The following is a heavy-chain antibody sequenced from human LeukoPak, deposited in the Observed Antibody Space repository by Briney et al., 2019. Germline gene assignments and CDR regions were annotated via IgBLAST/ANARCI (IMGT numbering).Heavy chain of an antibody. CDR1: GFNFDDYG. CDR3: TRGYSTRHFPFDS. V-gene: IGHV3-20*04. J-gene: IGHJ4*02. CDR2: VNSNGRSA. Sequence: RPGGSLRLSCAASGFNFDDYGMTWVRQIPGKGLEWVAGVNSNGRSAGYAAAVRGRFTISRDNYKNSLYLDMGSLRLEDTAFYYCTRGYSTRHFPFDSWGQGTLVTVSS. D-gene: IGHD2-2*01.